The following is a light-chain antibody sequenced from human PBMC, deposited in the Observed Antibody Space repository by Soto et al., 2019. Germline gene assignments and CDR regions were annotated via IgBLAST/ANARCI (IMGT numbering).Light chain of an antibody. CDR2: KAS. CDR1: QTISSW. CDR3: HYYNSYSEA. V-gene: IGKV1-5*03. J-gene: IGKJ1*01. Sequence: DIQMTQSPSTLSGSVGDIITIPCRASQTISSWLSWYQQKPGKAPKLLLYKASTLKSGVPSRFSGSGSGTEFTITISSLQPDDFAAYYCHYYNSYSEAFGQGPKVELK.